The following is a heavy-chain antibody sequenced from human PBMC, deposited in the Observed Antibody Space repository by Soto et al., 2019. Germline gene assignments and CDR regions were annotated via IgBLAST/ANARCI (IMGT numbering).Heavy chain of an antibody. CDR2: VWYDGSNK. CDR3: ARELHDSSGAFDH. V-gene: IGHV3-33*01. J-gene: IGHJ4*02. D-gene: IGHD3-22*01. Sequence: QVQLVESGGGVVQPGKSLRLSCAASGFTFSSYGMHWVRQAPGKGLEWVAVVWYDGSNKYYADSVKGRFTISRDNSKNPLHLQMNSLRAEDTAVYYCARELHDSSGAFDHWGQGTLVTVSS. CDR1: GFTFSSYG.